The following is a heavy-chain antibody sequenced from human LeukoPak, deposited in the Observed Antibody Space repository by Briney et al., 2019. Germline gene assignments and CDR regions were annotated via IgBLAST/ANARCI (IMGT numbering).Heavy chain of an antibody. Sequence: SETLSLTCAVSGYSISGGYYWGWIRQPPGKGLEWIGSIYHSGSTYYNPSLKSRVTISVDTSKNQFSLKLSSVTAADTAVYYCAGTSMVRGVIITFSDYWGQGTLVTVSS. D-gene: IGHD3-10*01. CDR2: IYHSGST. J-gene: IGHJ4*02. CDR3: AGTSMVRGVIITFSDY. CDR1: GYSISGGYY. V-gene: IGHV4-38-2*01.